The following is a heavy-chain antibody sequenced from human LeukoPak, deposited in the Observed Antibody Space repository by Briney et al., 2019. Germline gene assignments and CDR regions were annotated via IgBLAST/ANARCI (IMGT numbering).Heavy chain of an antibody. CDR3: ASYSGIYSAFEI. Sequence: PSETLSLTCAVSGGSISSGGYSWSWIRQPPGKGLEWIGNIYYSGSTYYNPSLKSRVTMAVDRSKNQFSLKLSSVTAADTALYYCASYSGIYSAFEIWSQGTLVTVSS. D-gene: IGHD1-26*01. CDR2: IYYSGST. V-gene: IGHV4-30-2*03. CDR1: GGSISSGGYS. J-gene: IGHJ3*02.